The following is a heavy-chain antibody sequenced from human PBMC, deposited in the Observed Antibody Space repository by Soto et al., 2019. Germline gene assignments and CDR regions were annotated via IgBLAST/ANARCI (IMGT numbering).Heavy chain of an antibody. Sequence: PSETLSLTCAVSGGSISSGGYSWSWIRQPPGKGLEWIGYIYHSGSTYYNPSLKSRVTISVDRSKNQFSLKLSSVTAADTAVYYCARHGKVDSSGYYSLFDYWGQGTLVTVSS. J-gene: IGHJ4*02. D-gene: IGHD3-22*01. CDR1: GGSISSGGYS. CDR3: ARHGKVDSSGYYSLFDY. V-gene: IGHV4-30-2*01. CDR2: IYHSGST.